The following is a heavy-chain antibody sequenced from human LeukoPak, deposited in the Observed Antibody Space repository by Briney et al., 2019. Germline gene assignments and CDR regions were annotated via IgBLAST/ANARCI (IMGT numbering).Heavy chain of an antibody. CDR1: GYTFKSYG. J-gene: IGHJ5*02. V-gene: IGHV1-69*05. CDR3: ARDVHGDYGSGWFDP. CDR2: IMPLFGTA. D-gene: IGHD4-17*01. Sequence: ASVKVSCKASGYTFKSYGISWVRQAPGQGLEWLGGIMPLFGTAGYAQKFQGRVTITKDESTRTVYLELTSLTSDDTAVYYCARDVHGDYGSGWFDPWGQGTLVSVSS.